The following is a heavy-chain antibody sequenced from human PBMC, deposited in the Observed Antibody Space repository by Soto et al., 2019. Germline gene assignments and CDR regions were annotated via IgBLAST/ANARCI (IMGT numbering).Heavy chain of an antibody. CDR1: GGTFSSYA. D-gene: IGHD3-22*01. Sequence: SVKVSCKASGGTFSSYAISWVRQAPGQGLEWMGGIIPIFGTANYAQKFQGRVTITADESTSTAYMELSSLRSEDTAVYYCATDRSYYYDSSGAGGAFDIWGQGTMVTVSS. CDR3: ATDRSYYYDSSGAGGAFDI. J-gene: IGHJ3*02. V-gene: IGHV1-69*13. CDR2: IIPIFGTA.